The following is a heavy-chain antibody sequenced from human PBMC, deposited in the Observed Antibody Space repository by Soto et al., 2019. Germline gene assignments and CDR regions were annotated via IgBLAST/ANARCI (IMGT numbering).Heavy chain of an antibody. CDR1: GGSISSYY. CDR2: IYTSGST. Sequence: QVQLQESGPGLVKPSETLSLTCTVSGGSISSYYWSWIRQPAGQGLEWIGRIYTSGSTNYYPSLKSRVTMSVDTYKNQFSLKLSSVTAADTAVYYCARVAFGSSGWPFDYWGQGTLVTVSS. V-gene: IGHV4-4*07. CDR3: ARVAFGSSGWPFDY. J-gene: IGHJ4*02. D-gene: IGHD3-22*01.